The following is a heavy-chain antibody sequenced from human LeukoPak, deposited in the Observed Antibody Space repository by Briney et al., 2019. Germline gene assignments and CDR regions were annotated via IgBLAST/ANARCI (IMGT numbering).Heavy chain of an antibody. CDR1: GGSFSGYY. J-gene: IGHJ4*02. V-gene: IGHV4-34*01. CDR2: INHSGST. D-gene: IGHD6-19*01. Sequence: PSETLSLTCAVCGGSFSGYYWSWIRQPPGKGLEWIGEINHSGSTNYNPSLKSRVTISVDTTKNQFSLKLSSVTAADTAVYYCARGEVAVAGTDFDYWGQGTLVTVSS. CDR3: ARGEVAVAGTDFDY.